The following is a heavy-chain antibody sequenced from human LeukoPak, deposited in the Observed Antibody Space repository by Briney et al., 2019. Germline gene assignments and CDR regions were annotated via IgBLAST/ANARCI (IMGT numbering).Heavy chain of an antibody. D-gene: IGHD3-22*01. Sequence: GGSLRLSCAASGFTFSSYSMNWVRQAPGKGLEWVAVISYDGSNKYYADSVKGRFTISRDNSKNTLYLQMNSLRAEDTAVYYCAKAEEGYDSSGYYEDYWGQGTLVTVSS. V-gene: IGHV3-30*18. CDR2: ISYDGSNK. J-gene: IGHJ4*02. CDR3: AKAEEGYDSSGYYEDY. CDR1: GFTFSSYS.